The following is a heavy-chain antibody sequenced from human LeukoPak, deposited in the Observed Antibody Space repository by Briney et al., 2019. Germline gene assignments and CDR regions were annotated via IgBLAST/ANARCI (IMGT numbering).Heavy chain of an antibody. D-gene: IGHD3-22*01. Sequence: GGSLRLSCAASGFTFSSYTMNWVRQAPGKGLEWVSSISSSSSHIYYADSVKGRFTISRDNAKNSLYLQMNSLRAEDTAVYYCARGTGYYDSSGYGTWGQGTLVTVSS. J-gene: IGHJ5*02. CDR1: GFTFSSYT. CDR3: ARGTGYYDSSGYGT. V-gene: IGHV3-21*01. CDR2: ISSSSSHI.